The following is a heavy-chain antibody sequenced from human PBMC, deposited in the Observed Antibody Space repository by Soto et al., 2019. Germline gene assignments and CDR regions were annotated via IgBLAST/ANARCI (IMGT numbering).Heavy chain of an antibody. D-gene: IGHD3-22*01. CDR2: ISPFDGNT. J-gene: IGHJ4*02. Sequence: QVQLVQSGTEVKKPGASVKISCKTSGYTFTNYGISWVRQAPGQGLEWMGWISPFDGNTNYAQNFQVRVTLTTDTSTSTAYMEVRSLRSDDTAVYFCAREVNYYDSSGYLANGPSLLHYFDYWGQGTLVTVSS. CDR1: GYTFTNYG. V-gene: IGHV1-18*01. CDR3: AREVNYYDSSGYLANGPSLLHYFDY.